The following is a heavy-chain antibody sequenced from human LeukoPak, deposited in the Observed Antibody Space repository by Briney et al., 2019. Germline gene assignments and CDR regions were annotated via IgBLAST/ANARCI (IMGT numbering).Heavy chain of an antibody. J-gene: IGHJ4*02. Sequence: PGGSLRLSCAASGFTFRNYAMGWVRQAPGKGLECVSAISDDSSKTSYADSVKGRFTISRDYSKNTLYLQMNSLRAEDTAVYYCAKEGPDYGDYRSGDYFDFWGQGTLVTVSP. CDR3: AKEGPDYGDYRSGDYFDF. CDR2: ISDDSSKT. CDR1: GFTFRNYA. V-gene: IGHV3-23*01. D-gene: IGHD4-17*01.